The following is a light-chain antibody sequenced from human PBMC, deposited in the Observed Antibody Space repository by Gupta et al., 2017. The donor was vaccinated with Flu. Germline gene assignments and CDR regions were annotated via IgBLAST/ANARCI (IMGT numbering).Light chain of an antibody. J-gene: IGKJ4*01. CDR1: QSVNSY. CDR3: QQRSNWLT. CDR2: DAS. V-gene: IGKV3-11*01. Sequence: EIVLTHSPATRALSPGERATLSCRASQSVNSYLAWYQQKPGQAPRLLIDDASNRATGIPARFSASGSGTDFTLTISSLEPEDFAVYYCQQRSNWLTFGGGTKVEIK.